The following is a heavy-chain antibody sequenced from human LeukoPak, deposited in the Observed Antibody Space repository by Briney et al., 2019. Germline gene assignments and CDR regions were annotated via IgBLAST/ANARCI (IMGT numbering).Heavy chain of an antibody. CDR1: GYTFTGYY. D-gene: IGHD6-19*01. Sequence: ASVKVSCKASGYTFTGYYIHWVRQAPGQGLEWMGWINPTSGGTKYAQKFQGRVTMTRDTSISTAYMELSRLRADDTAVFYCARGGSAWDNLFDYWGQGTLVTVSS. CDR3: ARGGSAWDNLFDY. J-gene: IGHJ4*02. CDR2: INPTSGGT. V-gene: IGHV1-2*02.